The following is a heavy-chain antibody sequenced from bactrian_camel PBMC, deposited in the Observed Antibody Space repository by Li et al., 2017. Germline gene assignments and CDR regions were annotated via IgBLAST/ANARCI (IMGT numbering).Heavy chain of an antibody. Sequence: HVQLVESGGGLVQPGGSLRLSCATSGATFNGRCVGWFRQAPEKEREGVAFLYTTTGNTFYDDSVKGRFTISEDYAKNTVDLQMNNLGPADTAIYYCAADPPDYSGYGVDCVRDDEFRYWGQGTQVTVS. CDR3: AADPPDYSGYGVDCVRDDEFRY. CDR2: LYTTTGNT. D-gene: IGHD4*01. CDR1: GATFNGRC. J-gene: IGHJ6*01. V-gene: IGHV3S53*01.